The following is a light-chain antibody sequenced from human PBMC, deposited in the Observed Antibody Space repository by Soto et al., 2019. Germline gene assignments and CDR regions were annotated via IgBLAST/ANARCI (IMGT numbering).Light chain of an antibody. J-gene: IGKJ1*01. Sequence: DIQMTQSPSTLSASVGDRVTITCRASQSISGWLAWYQQKPGKAPELLIYYASTLEVGVPSRFSGSISGTEFTHTTGGLQPDDFATYFCQRLQPWAFGEGAKVVIK. CDR3: QRLQPWA. CDR2: YAS. CDR1: QSISGW. V-gene: IGKV1-5*01.